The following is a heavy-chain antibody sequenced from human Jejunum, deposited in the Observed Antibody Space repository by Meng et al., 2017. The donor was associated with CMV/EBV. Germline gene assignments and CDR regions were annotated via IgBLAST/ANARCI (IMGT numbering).Heavy chain of an antibody. CDR1: GFTFSSYD. V-gene: IGHV3-13*01. J-gene: IGHJ6*02. CDR2: IGVASDT. CDR3: SRVHPYYFGMDV. Sequence: AASGFTFSSYDMHWVRQTTGKGLEWVSTIGVASDTYYIGSVKDRFTISRETAKNSLYLQMNSLRAGDTAVYYCSRVHPYYFGMDVWGQGITVTVSS.